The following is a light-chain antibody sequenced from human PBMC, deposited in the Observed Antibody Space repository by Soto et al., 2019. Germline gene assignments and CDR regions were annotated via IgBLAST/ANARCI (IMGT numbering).Light chain of an antibody. Sequence: TVLTQSPATLSLSPGERATLSCKARQSIGNSLGGFHQKPGQAHRLLIDDAFNRAPGIPARFTGSGSGSDFTLTISSLEPEDFSVYYCRQRYNWPLTFGGGTKVEIK. CDR2: DAF. CDR3: RQRYNWPLT. V-gene: IGKV3-11*01. CDR1: QSIGNS. J-gene: IGKJ4*01.